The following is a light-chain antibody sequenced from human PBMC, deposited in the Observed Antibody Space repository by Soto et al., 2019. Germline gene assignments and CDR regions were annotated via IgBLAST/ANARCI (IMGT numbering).Light chain of an antibody. CDR3: EQYNNWTIT. CDR2: GAS. V-gene: IGKV3-15*01. CDR1: QTVTND. Sequence: EVVLTQSPGTLSLSPGEGASLSCRASQTVTNDYIDWYQQRPGQAPRLXIYGASPRETGIPALFSGSGAGTDCTRTISSLQYEDFEVDDCEQYNNWTITFGQGTRLEIK. J-gene: IGKJ5*01.